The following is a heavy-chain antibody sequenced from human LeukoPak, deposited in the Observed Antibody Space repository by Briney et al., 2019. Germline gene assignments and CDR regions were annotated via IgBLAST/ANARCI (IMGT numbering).Heavy chain of an antibody. CDR3: ARVPIATSRGWPLDY. CDR1: GFTFSTYS. V-gene: IGHV3-48*01. CDR2: ISTSYSTI. J-gene: IGHJ4*02. Sequence: GGSLRLSCAASGFTFSTYSMHWVRQAPGKGLEWVSFISTSYSTIYADSVKGRFTISRDNAKNSLYLQMNSLRAEDTAVYYCARVPIATSRGWPLDYWGQGTLVTVSS. D-gene: IGHD6-19*01.